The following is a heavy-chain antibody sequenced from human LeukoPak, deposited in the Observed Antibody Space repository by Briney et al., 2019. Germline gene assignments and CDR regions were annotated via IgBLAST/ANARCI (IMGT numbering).Heavy chain of an antibody. CDR2: IGTDGDT. D-gene: IGHD1-26*01. J-gene: IGHJ4*02. CDR3: ARALGTTQFDY. CDR1: GFTFSSYD. V-gene: IGHV3-13*01. Sequence: GGSLRLSCAASGFTFSSYDMHWVRQPTGKGLEWVSGIGTDGDTYYPGSVKGRFTISRENAKNSLYLQMNSLRAGDTAVYYCARALGTTQFDYWGQGTLVTVSS.